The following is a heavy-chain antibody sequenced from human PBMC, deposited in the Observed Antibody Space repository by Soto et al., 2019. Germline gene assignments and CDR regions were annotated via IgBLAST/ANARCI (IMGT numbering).Heavy chain of an antibody. CDR3: TTARYYYYGSGRNYYGMDV. Sequence: LRLSCAASGFTFSNAWMSWVRQAPGKGLEWVGRIKSKTDGGTTDYAAPVKGRFTISRDDSKNTLYLQMNSLKTEDTAVYYCTTARYYYYGSGRNYYGMDVWGQGTTVTSP. D-gene: IGHD3-10*01. J-gene: IGHJ6*02. CDR1: GFTFSNAW. V-gene: IGHV3-15*01. CDR2: IKSKTDGGTT.